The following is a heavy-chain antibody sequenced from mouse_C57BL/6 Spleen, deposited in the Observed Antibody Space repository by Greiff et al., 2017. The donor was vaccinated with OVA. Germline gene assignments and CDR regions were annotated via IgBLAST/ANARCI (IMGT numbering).Heavy chain of an antibody. Sequence: QVQLQQPGAELVRPGSSVKLSCKASGYTFTSYWMHWVKQRPIQGLEWIGNIDPSDSETHYNQKFKDKATLTVGKSSSTAYMQLSSLTSEDSAVYDCARGSFYYDYEAYAMDYWGQGTAVTVSS. J-gene: IGHJ4*01. V-gene: IGHV1-52*01. CDR3: ARGSFYYDYEAYAMDY. D-gene: IGHD2-4*01. CDR2: IDPSDSET. CDR1: GYTFTSYW.